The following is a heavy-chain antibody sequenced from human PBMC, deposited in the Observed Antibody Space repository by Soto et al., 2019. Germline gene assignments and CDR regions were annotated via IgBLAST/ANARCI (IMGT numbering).Heavy chain of an antibody. V-gene: IGHV3-21*01. D-gene: IGHD1-26*01. J-gene: IGHJ4*02. CDR1: GFTFSSYS. Sequence: GGSLRLSCAASGFTFSSYSMNWVRQAPGKGLEWVSSISSSSSYIYYADSVKGRFTISRDNAKNSLYLQMNSLRAEDTAVYYCARDPYSGSYHSSFDYWGQGTLVTVSS. CDR3: ARDPYSGSYHSSFDY. CDR2: ISSSSSYI.